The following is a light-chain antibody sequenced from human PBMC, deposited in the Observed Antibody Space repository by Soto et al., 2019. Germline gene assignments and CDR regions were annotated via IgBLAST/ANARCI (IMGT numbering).Light chain of an antibody. CDR2: AAS. J-gene: IGKJ1*01. Sequence: DMQMTQSPSSLSASVVYRVTITCRASQSISSYLNWYQQKPGKAPKLLIYAASSLQSGVPSRFSGSGSGTDFTLTISSLQPEDFATYYCQQSYSTPPTFGQGTKVDIK. V-gene: IGKV1-39*01. CDR3: QQSYSTPPT. CDR1: QSISSY.